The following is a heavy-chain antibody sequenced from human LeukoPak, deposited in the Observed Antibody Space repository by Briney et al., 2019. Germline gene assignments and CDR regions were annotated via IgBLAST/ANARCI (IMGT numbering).Heavy chain of an antibody. J-gene: IGHJ4*02. V-gene: IGHV4-39*01. Sequence: SETLSLTCTVSGGSISSSSYYWGWIRQPPGKGLEWIGSIYYSGSTYYNPSLKSRVTISVDTSKNQFSLKLSSVTAADTAVYYCARHSTNLIRVDYWGQGTLVTVSS. CDR2: IYYSGST. D-gene: IGHD2-8*01. CDR3: ARHSTNLIRVDY. CDR1: GGSISSSSYY.